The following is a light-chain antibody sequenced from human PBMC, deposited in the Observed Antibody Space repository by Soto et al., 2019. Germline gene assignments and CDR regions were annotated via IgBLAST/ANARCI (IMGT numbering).Light chain of an antibody. J-gene: IGLJ2*01. CDR2: DVN. V-gene: IGLV2-14*01. CDR3: SSYSSSGTLI. Sequence: QSVLTQPASVSGSPGQSITISCTGTNSDIGGHNYVSWYQQHPGKAPKLMIYDVNNRPSGVSNRFSGSKSDNTASLTISGLQAEDEADYYCSSYSSSGTLIFGVGTKVTVL. CDR1: NSDIGGHNY.